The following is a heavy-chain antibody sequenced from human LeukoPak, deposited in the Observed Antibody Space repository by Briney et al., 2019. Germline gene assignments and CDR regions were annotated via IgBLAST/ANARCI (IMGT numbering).Heavy chain of an antibody. CDR1: GGSISSGNYY. CDR3: ARSGSYAMVRGVPLLF. V-gene: IGHV4-61*02. D-gene: IGHD3-10*01. Sequence: SETLSLTCTVSGGSISSGNYYWSWIRQPAGKGLEWIGRIYTSGSTNYNPSLKSRVTISVDTSKNQFSLKLSSVTAADTAVYYCARSGSYAMVRGVPLLFWGQGTLVTVSS. J-gene: IGHJ4*02. CDR2: IYTSGST.